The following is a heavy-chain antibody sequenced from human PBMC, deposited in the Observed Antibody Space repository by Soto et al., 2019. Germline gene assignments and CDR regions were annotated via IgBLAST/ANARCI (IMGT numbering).Heavy chain of an antibody. CDR2: INQSGNT. D-gene: IGHD2-2*01. J-gene: IGHJ6*02. V-gene: IGHV4-34*01. CDR3: ARPSYALNWDFHYGMQV. CDR1: GGSFSGYY. Sequence: SETLSLTCAVSGGSFSGYYWTWIRQIPGKGLEWIGEINQSGNTKYNPSLMSRVTMSVDTSRNQFSLKLRSVAAADTAVYYCARPSYALNWDFHYGMQVWGQGNSVTVS.